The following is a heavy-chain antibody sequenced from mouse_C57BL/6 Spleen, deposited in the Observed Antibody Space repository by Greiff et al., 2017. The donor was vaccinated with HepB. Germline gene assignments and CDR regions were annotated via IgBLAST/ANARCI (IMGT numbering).Heavy chain of an antibody. Sequence: QVQLKQPGTELVKPGASVKLSCKASGYTFTSYWMHWVKQRPGQGLEWIGNINPSNGGTNYNEKFKSKATLAVDKSSSTAYMQLSSLTSEDSAVYYCARDGGKWWYIDVWGAGTTVTVSS. D-gene: IGHD1-1*02. CDR2: INPSNGGT. V-gene: IGHV1-53*01. CDR3: ARDGGKWWYIDV. J-gene: IGHJ1*01. CDR1: GYTFTSYW.